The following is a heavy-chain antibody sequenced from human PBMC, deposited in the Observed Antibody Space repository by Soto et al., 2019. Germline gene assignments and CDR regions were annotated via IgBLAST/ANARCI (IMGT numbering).Heavy chain of an antibody. D-gene: IGHD2-8*01. CDR3: ARAPMVLSRSYFDS. V-gene: IGHV4-59*01. J-gene: IGHJ4*02. CDR1: GGSISNFY. CDR2: ISYSGNT. Sequence: PSETLSLTCTVSGGSISNFYWSWIRQPPGKGLEWIGYISYSGNTNYNPSLKSRVSISVDTSKNQLSLNLTSVTAADTAVYYSARAPMVLSRSYFDSLGQGTPVTVSS.